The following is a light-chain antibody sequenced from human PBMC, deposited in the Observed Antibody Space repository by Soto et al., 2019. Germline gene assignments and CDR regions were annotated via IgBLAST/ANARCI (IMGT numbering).Light chain of an antibody. CDR3: GSYSTGVAYV. CDR1: SSDVGGYNA. Sequence: QSALTQPASVSGSPGQSITISCTGTSSDVGGYNAVSWYQQHPGKAPKLMIYDVTNRPSGASNRFSGSKSGNTASLTISGLQAEDEADYYCGSYSTGVAYVFGTGTKLTVL. V-gene: IGLV2-14*01. J-gene: IGLJ1*01. CDR2: DVT.